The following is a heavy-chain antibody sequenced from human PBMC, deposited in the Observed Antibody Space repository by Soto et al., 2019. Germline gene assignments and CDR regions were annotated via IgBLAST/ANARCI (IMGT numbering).Heavy chain of an antibody. J-gene: IGHJ5*02. CDR1: GFTFSSYG. CDR3: ARDSGYCSGGSCAGGKNWFDP. V-gene: IGHV3-33*01. D-gene: IGHD2-15*01. CDR2: IWYDGSNK. Sequence: GGSLRLSCAASGFTFSSYGMHWVRQAPGKVLEWVAVIWYDGSNKYYADSVKGRFTISRDNSKNTLYLQMNSLRAEDTAVYYCARDSGYCSGGSCAGGKNWFDPWGQGTLVTVSS.